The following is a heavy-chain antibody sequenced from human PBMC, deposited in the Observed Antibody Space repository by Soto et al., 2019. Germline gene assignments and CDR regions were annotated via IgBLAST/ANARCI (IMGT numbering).Heavy chain of an antibody. CDR1: GFTFSSYS. CDR3: ARPHYDFWSGYYVGYYYYYYMDV. Sequence: EVQLVESGGGLVQPGGSLRLSCAASGFTFSSYSMNWVRQAPGKGLEWVSYISSSSSTIYYADSVKGRFTISRDNAKNSLYLQMNSLRAEDTAVYYCARPHYDFWSGYYVGYYYYYYMDVWGKWTTVSVSS. V-gene: IGHV3-48*01. CDR2: ISSSSSTI. J-gene: IGHJ6*03. D-gene: IGHD3-3*01.